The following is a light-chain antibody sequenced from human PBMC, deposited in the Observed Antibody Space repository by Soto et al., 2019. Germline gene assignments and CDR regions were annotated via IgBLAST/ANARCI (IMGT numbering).Light chain of an antibody. CDR1: QSFTHNH. V-gene: IGKV3-20*01. CDR2: GVS. Sequence: EIFLTQSPGTLALSAGERATMSXRASQSFTHNHFAWFREKPGQAPRXXIRGVSNRATGIPDAFSGSGSGTDSPLTISRLEPEEFAVYYCQQYVRSGTFGQGTKWIS. J-gene: IGKJ1*01. CDR3: QQYVRSGT.